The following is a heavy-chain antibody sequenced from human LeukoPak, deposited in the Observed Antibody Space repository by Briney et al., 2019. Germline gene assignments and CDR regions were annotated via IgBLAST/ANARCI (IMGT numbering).Heavy chain of an antibody. CDR2: IYTSGST. CDR1: GGSISGFY. J-gene: IGHJ4*02. D-gene: IGHD5-18*01. CDR3: ARVNLSHRYSYGYNPYYFDY. Sequence: PSETLSLSCTVSGGSISGFYWSWIRQPAGKGLGWIGRIYTSGSTNYNPSLKSRVTMSLDTSTNQFSLKLSSVTAADTAVYYCARVNLSHRYSYGYNPYYFDYWGQGTLVTVSS. V-gene: IGHV4-4*07.